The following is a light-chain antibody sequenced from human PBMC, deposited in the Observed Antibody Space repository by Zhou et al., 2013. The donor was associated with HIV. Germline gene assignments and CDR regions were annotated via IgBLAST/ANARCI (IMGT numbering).Light chain of an antibody. CDR3: QQRSNWPPDLT. CDR1: QSLRRNF. V-gene: IGKV3-11*01. Sequence: DIVLTQSPDTLSLSPGERATLSCRASQSLRRNFLAWYQQKPGQAPRLLIYDVSNRATGIPARFSGSGSGTDFTLTISSLEPEDFAVYYCQQRSNWPPDLTFGGGTKVEIK. J-gene: IGKJ4*01. CDR2: DVS.